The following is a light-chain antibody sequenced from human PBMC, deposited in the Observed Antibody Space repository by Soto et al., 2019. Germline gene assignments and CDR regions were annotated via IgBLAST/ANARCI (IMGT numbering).Light chain of an antibody. CDR3: QLYGSSPELT. Sequence: EIVLTQSPGTLSLSPGDRAALSCRTTQILNGGSLAWYQVKPGQAPRLLMYDSSIRAAGVPNRFSGSGSGTDFTLTISRLETDDFAVYYCQLYGSSPELTFGGGTKVEIK. J-gene: IGKJ4*02. V-gene: IGKV3-20*01. CDR2: DSS. CDR1: QILNGGS.